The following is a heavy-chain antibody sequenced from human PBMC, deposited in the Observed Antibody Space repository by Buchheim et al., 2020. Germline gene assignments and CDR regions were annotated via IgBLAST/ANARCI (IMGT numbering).Heavy chain of an antibody. CDR1: GGPMSSGDYY. CDR2: IYYSGRT. D-gene: IGHD2-15*01. J-gene: IGHJ2*01. V-gene: IGHV4-30-4*01. Sequence: QVQLQESGPGLVKPSQTLSLTCTVPGGPMSSGDYYWSWIRQPPGKGLEWIGYIYYSGRTYYNPSLKSRITISVDTSKNQFSQKLSSVTAADTAVYYCATDRGPGIWWYFDRWGRGTL. CDR3: ATDRGPGIWWYFDR.